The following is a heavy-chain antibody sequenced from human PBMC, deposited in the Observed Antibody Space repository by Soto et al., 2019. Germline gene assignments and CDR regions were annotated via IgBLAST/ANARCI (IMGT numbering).Heavy chain of an antibody. CDR3: ATSNWYAFDI. Sequence: EVQLVESGGGLVKLGGSLRLSCAASGFTFSNSIINWVRQAPGQGLEWVSSISGSSDFLYYADSVKGRFTISRDTATNSLYLQMNSLRAEDTAVYYCATSNWYAFDIWGQGTMVTVSS. D-gene: IGHD6-13*01. J-gene: IGHJ3*02. CDR1: GFTFSNSI. CDR2: ISGSSDFL. V-gene: IGHV3-21*01.